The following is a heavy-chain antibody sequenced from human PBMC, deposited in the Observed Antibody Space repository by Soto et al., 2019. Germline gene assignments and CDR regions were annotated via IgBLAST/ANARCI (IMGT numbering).Heavy chain of an antibody. CDR2: IYNSGYT. CDR1: GGSISSSSYY. D-gene: IGHD3-16*01. Sequence: SETLSLTCTVSGGSISSSSYYWGWIRQPPGKGLEWIGSIYNSGYTYYNQSLKSQVTKSVDTSKNQFSLKLSSVTAAYTAVYYCARHNGPLYVGYYYDMDVWGQGTTVT. V-gene: IGHV4-39*01. J-gene: IGHJ6*02. CDR3: ARHNGPLYVGYYYDMDV.